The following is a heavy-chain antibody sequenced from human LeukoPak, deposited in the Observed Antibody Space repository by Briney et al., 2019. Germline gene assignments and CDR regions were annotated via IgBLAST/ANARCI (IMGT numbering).Heavy chain of an antibody. CDR3: ARVNYGSETCFDY. D-gene: IGHD3-10*01. CDR2: IKPDGGEK. V-gene: IGHV3-7*01. Sequence: PGGSLRLSCAASGFTFSTYWMSWVRQAPGKGLEWVANIKPDGGEKYYVDSVKGRFTISRDNAKNSLNLQMNSLRVEDTAVYYCARVNYGSETCFDYWGQGTLVTVSS. J-gene: IGHJ4*02. CDR1: GFTFSTYW.